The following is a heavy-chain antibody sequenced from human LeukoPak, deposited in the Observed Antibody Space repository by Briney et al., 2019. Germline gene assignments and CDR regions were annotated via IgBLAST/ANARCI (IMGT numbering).Heavy chain of an antibody. CDR2: INHSGST. D-gene: IGHD6-6*01. CDR1: GGSFSGYY. CDR3: ARDRFSIAARSVSEP. J-gene: IGHJ5*02. Sequence: SETLSLTCAVYGGSFSGYYWSWIRQPPGKGLEWIGEINHSGSTNYNPSLKSRVTISVDTSKNQFSLKLSSVTAADTAVYYCARDRFSIAARSVSEPWGQGTLVTVSS. V-gene: IGHV4-34*01.